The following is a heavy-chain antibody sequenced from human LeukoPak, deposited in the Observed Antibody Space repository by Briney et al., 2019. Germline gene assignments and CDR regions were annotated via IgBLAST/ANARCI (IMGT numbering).Heavy chain of an antibody. CDR1: GFTFTGYY. V-gene: IGHV1-2*02. J-gene: IGHJ4*02. CDR3: APSGSYYYYFDY. CDR2: INPDSGGT. D-gene: IGHD3-10*01. Sequence: ASVKVSCKASGFTFTGYYMHWVRQAPGQGLEWMGWINPDSGGTNYAQKLQGRVTMTRDTSISTAYMELSRLRSDDTAVYYCAPSGSYYYYFDYWGQGTLVTVSS.